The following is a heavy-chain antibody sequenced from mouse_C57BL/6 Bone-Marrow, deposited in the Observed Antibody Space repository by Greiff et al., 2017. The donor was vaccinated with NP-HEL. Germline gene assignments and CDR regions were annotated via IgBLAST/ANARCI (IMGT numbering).Heavy chain of an antibody. Sequence: EVMLVESEGGLVQPGSSMKLSCTASGFTFSDYYMAWVRQVPEKGLEWVANINYDGSSTYYLDSLKSRFIISRDNAKNILYLQMSSLKSEDTATYYCAREDDGYHWFAYWGQGTLVTVSA. CDR2: INYDGSST. J-gene: IGHJ3*01. D-gene: IGHD2-3*01. CDR1: GFTFSDYY. CDR3: AREDDGYHWFAY. V-gene: IGHV5-16*01.